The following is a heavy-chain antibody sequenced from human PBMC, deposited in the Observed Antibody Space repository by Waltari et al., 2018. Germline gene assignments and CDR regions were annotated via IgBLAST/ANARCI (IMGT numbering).Heavy chain of an antibody. J-gene: IGHJ6*02. CDR3: ARSTGYSSSWLYYYYGMDV. CDR2: INHSGST. Sequence: QVQLQQWGAGLLKPSETLSLTCAVYGGSCSGYYWSWIRQPPGKGLEWIGEINHSGSTNYNPSLKSRVTISVDTSKNQFSLKLSSVTAADTAVYYCARSTGYSSSWLYYYYGMDVWGQGTTVTVSS. D-gene: IGHD6-13*01. CDR1: GGSCSGYY. V-gene: IGHV4-34*01.